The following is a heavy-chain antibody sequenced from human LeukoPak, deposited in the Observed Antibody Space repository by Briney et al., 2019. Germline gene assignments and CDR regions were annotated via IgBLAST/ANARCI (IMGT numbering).Heavy chain of an antibody. Sequence: PGGSLRLSCAASGFTFSSYAMHWVRQAPGKGLEWVSAISGSGESTFHADSVKGRFTISRDNSKNTLSLQMNSLRAEDTAVYYCAKLHSSTSFYYGMDVWGQGTTVTVSS. D-gene: IGHD6-19*01. V-gene: IGHV3-23*01. CDR2: ISGSGEST. CDR3: AKLHSSTSFYYGMDV. J-gene: IGHJ6*02. CDR1: GFTFSSYA.